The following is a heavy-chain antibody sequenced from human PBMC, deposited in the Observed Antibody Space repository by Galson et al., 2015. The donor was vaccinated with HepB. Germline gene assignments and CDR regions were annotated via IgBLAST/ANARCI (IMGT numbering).Heavy chain of an antibody. J-gene: IGHJ4*02. CDR3: ARTQILGYCSSTSCSGPFDY. D-gene: IGHD2-2*01. CDR1: GYTFTSYY. Sequence: SVKVSCKASGYTFTSYYMHWVRQAPGQGLEWMGIINPSGGSTSYAQKFQGRVTMTRDTSTSTVYMELSSLRSEDTAVYYCARTQILGYCSSTSCSGPFDYWGQGTLVTVSS. CDR2: INPSGGST. V-gene: IGHV1-46*01.